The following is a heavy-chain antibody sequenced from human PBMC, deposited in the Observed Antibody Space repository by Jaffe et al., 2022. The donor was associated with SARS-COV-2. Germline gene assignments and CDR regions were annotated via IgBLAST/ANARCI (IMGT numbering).Heavy chain of an antibody. CDR2: IYYSGRT. D-gene: IGHD6-13*01. CDR1: GGSISSSNFY. V-gene: IGHV4-39*01. J-gene: IGHJ4*02. CDR3: AKITSAGTVDY. Sequence: QLQLQESGPRLVKPSETLSLTCTVSGGSISSSNFYCGWIRQPPGKGLEWVGSIYYSGRTYYNPSLKSRVTVSVDTSNNQFSLKLTSVTAADTAVYYCAKITSAGTVDYWGQGTLVIVSS.